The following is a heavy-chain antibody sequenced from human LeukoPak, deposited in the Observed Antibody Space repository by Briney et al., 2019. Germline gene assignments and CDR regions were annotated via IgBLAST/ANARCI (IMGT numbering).Heavy chain of an antibody. J-gene: IGHJ4*02. V-gene: IGHV1-58*01. CDR2: IVVGSDNT. CDR3: AAPYSSTWFDY. Sequence: ASAKVSCKASGFTFTSRSAVQWVRQARGQRLEWIGWIVVGSDNTNYAQKFQERVIITRDMSTSTAYMELSSLRSEDTAVYYCAAPYSSTWFDYWGQGTLVTVSS. D-gene: IGHD6-13*01. CDR1: GFTFTSRSA.